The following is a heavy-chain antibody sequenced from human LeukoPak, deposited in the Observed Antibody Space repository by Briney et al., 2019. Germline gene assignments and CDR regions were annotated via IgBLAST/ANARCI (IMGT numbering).Heavy chain of an antibody. CDR3: ARRGHDYEGNWFDP. CDR1: GGTFSSYA. V-gene: IGHV1-69*13. Sequence: ASVKVSCKASGGTFSSYAISWVRQAPGQGLEWMGGIIPIFGTANYAQKFQGRVTITADESTSTAYMELSSLRSEDTAVYYCARRGHDYEGNWFDPWGQGTLVTVSS. D-gene: IGHD4-17*01. CDR2: IIPIFGTA. J-gene: IGHJ5*02.